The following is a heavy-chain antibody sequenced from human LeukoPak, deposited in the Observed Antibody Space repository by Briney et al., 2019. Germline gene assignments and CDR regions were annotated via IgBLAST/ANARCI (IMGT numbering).Heavy chain of an antibody. Sequence: PSETLSLTCAVYGASFSGHYWSWIRQSPGKGLEWIGEINLGGSTNYNPSLWSRITISLNTSRNQLPLKLTSVTAADTAVYYCAREFGDEYSSSPGLGYWGQGTLVTVSS. CDR1: GASFSGHY. V-gene: IGHV4-34*01. CDR3: AREFGDEYSSSPGLGY. D-gene: IGHD6-6*01. J-gene: IGHJ4*02. CDR2: INLGGST.